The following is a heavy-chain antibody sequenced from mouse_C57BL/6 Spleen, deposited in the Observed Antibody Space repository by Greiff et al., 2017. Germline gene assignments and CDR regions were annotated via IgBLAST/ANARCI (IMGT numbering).Heavy chain of an antibody. CDR1: GYTFSSYW. V-gene: IGHV1-80*01. Sequence: VQLQQSGAELVQPGASVKISCKASGYTFSSYWMNWVQQRPGKGLEWIGQIYPGDGDTNYNGKFKGKATLTADKSSSTAYMDLSSLTSEDSAVSFCAGVWDDYRGTGTTLTASS. CDR3: AGVWDDY. J-gene: IGHJ2*01. CDR2: IYPGDGDT. D-gene: IGHD4-1*01.